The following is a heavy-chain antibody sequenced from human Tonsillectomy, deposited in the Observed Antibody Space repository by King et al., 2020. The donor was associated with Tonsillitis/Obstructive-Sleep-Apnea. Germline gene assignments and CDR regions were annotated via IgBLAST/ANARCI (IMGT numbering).Heavy chain of an antibody. D-gene: IGHD5-24*01. J-gene: IGHJ4*02. Sequence: VQLVESGGGLVQPGGSLRLSCSASGFTFSDYAMHWVRQAPGKGLEYVSAISHNGGSTYYADSVKGRFTISRDNSKNTLYLQMTSLRPEDTAVYYCVTPRELARTFDYWGPGPLVPVSS. CDR1: GFTFSDYA. V-gene: IGHV3-64D*06. CDR2: ISHNGGST. CDR3: VTPRELARTFDY.